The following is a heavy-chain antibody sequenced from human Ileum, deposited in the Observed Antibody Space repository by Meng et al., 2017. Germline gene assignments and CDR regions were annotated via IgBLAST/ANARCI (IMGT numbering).Heavy chain of an antibody. Sequence: QLLESGGGLVHPGGSLRLSCTGYGFTFADYAINWVRQAPGKGLEWVSAISGNGAAKLYADSAKGRFTISRDNSKNSIYMEMYTLRVEDTAIYYCARWTYHYDFWGQGTLVTVSS. V-gene: IGHV3-23*01. CDR1: GFTFADYA. J-gene: IGHJ4*02. CDR2: ISGNGAAK. D-gene: IGHD2-2*02. CDR3: ARWTYHYDF.